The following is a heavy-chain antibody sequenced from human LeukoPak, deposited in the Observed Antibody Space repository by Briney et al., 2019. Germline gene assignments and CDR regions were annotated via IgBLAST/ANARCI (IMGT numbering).Heavy chain of an antibody. D-gene: IGHD3-10*01. Sequence: SETLSLTCTVSGGSIGTYYWNWIRQPAGKGLEWIGRIFTSGIGNYNPSLKSRVTMSVDMSKNQFSLNLSSVTAADTAVYYCAREISGTYYNPLGYMDVWGKGTTVIVSS. CDR3: AREISGTYYNPLGYMDV. J-gene: IGHJ6*03. CDR2: IFTSGIG. V-gene: IGHV4-4*07. CDR1: GGSIGTYY.